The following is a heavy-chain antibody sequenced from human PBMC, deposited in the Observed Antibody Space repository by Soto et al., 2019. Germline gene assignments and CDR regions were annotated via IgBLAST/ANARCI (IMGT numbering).Heavy chain of an antibody. CDR2: IGSSGTNT. CDR3: AKVDYGDSFDY. V-gene: IGHV3-23*01. D-gene: IGHD4-17*01. J-gene: IGHJ4*02. Sequence: PGGSLRLSCAASGFTFSSYSMNWVRQAPGKGLEWVSLIGSSGTNTYYADSVKGRFTISRDNSKNTLYLQMNSLRAEDTAVYYCAKVDYGDSFDYWGQGTPVTVSS. CDR1: GFTFSSYS.